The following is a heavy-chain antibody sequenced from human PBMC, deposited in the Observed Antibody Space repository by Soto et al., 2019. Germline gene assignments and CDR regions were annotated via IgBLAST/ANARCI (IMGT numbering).Heavy chain of an antibody. D-gene: IGHD3-22*01. Sequence: PGGSLRLSCAASGFTFSSYAMSWVRQAPGKGLEWVSAISGSGGSTYYADSVKGRFTISRDNSKNTLYLQMNSLRAEDTAVYYCASPSSGYYYGPLDYWGQGTLVTVSS. CDR1: GFTFSSYA. CDR2: ISGSGGST. CDR3: ASPSSGYYYGPLDY. V-gene: IGHV3-23*01. J-gene: IGHJ4*02.